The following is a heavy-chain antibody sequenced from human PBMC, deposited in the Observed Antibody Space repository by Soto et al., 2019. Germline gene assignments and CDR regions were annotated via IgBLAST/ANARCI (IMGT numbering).Heavy chain of an antibody. Sequence: EVQLVKSGGVVVQPGGSLRLSCAASGFTFDDYTMHWVRHAPGKGLEWVSLISWDGGSTYYADSVKGRFTISRDNSKNSLYLQMNSLRTEDTALYYCAKDTARSSRWYEYYYYGMDVWGQGTTVTVSS. J-gene: IGHJ6*02. CDR3: AKDTARSSRWYEYYYYGMDV. D-gene: IGHD6-13*01. CDR1: GFTFDDYT. V-gene: IGHV3-43*01. CDR2: ISWDGGST.